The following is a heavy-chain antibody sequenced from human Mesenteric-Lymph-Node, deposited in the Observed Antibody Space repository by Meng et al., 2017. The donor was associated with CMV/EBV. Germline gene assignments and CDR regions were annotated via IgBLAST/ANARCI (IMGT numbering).Heavy chain of an antibody. D-gene: IGHD6-6*01. V-gene: IGHV1-46*01. J-gene: IGHJ6*02. CDR1: GHTFTSYY. CDR2: INPSGGST. CDR3: ARDGIAARRSSGMDV. Sequence: ASVKVSCKASGHTFTSYYMHWVRQAPGQGLEWMGIINPSGGSTSYAQKFQGRVTMTRDTSTSTVYMELSSLRSEDTAVYYCARDGIAARRSSGMDVWGQGTTVTVSS.